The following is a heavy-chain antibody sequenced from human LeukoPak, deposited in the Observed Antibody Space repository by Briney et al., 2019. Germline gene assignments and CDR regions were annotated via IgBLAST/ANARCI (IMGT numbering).Heavy chain of an antibody. CDR3: AELGITMIGGV. J-gene: IGHJ6*04. V-gene: IGHV3-21*01. D-gene: IGHD3-10*02. CDR2: ISRSSTYI. Sequence: GGSLRLSCAASGFTFKNYAMYWVRQAPGKGLEWVSSISRSSTYIYYADSVKGRFTISRDNAKNSLYLQMNSLRAEDTAVYYCAELGITMIGGVWGKGTTVTISS. CDR1: GFTFKNYA.